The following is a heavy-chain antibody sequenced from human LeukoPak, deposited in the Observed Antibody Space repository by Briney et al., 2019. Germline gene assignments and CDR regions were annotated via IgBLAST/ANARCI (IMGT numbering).Heavy chain of an antibody. V-gene: IGHV6-1*01. CDR3: ARELGRFHYYYYMDV. Sequence: SQTLSLTCAISGDSVSTNSAAWSWIRQSPSRGLEWLGRTYHRSKWYNDYAVSVKSRITINPDTSKNQFFLRLNSVTPEDTAVYYCARELGRFHYYYYMDVWGKGTTVTVSS. J-gene: IGHJ6*03. CDR1: GDSVSTNSAA. D-gene: IGHD3-16*01. CDR2: TYHRSKWYN.